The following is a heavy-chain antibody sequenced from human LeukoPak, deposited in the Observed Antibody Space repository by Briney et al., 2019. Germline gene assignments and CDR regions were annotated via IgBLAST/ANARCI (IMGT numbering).Heavy chain of an antibody. CDR1: GGSFSGYY. J-gene: IGHJ3*02. V-gene: IGHV4-34*01. CDR3: ARELYSSGYHDAFDI. D-gene: IGHD3-22*01. Sequence: SETLSLTCAVYGGSFSGYYWSWIRQPPGKGLEWIGEINHSGSTNYSPSLKSRVTISVDTSKNQFSLKLSSVTAADTAVYYCARELYSSGYHDAFDIWGQGTMVTVSS. CDR2: INHSGST.